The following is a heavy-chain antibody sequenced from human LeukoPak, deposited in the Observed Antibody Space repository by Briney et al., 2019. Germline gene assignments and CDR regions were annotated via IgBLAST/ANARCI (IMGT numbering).Heavy chain of an antibody. D-gene: IGHD4-17*01. CDR2: ISGSGGTT. CDR1: GFTFGNYA. J-gene: IGHJ4*02. V-gene: IGHV3-23*01. Sequence: TGGSLRLSCAASGFTFGNYAMSWVRQTLGKGLEWVSTISGSGGTTYYADSVKGRFTISRDNSNNTLYAQMKSLRAEDTAVYYCARGSYGDYGVVDHWGQGTLVTVSS. CDR3: ARGSYGDYGVVDH.